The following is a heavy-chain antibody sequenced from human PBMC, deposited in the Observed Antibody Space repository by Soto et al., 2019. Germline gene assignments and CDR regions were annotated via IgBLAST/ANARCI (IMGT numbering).Heavy chain of an antibody. D-gene: IGHD1-1*01. J-gene: IGHJ6*02. CDR1: GYTFTSYE. CDR3: ARGGYYCEPSNQDQDGMDV. V-gene: IGHV1-8*01. Sequence: ASVKVSCKASGYTFTSYEINWVRQATGQGLERMGWMNPNSGNTGYAQKFQGRVTMTRNTSISTAYMELSSLRSEDTAVYYCARGGYYCEPSNQDQDGMDVRSQGSTVIVSS. CDR2: MNPNSGNT.